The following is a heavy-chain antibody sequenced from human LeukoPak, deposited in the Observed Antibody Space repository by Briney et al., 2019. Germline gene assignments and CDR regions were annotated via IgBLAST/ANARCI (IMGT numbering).Heavy chain of an antibody. Sequence: PGGSLILSCAASGFTFSRYSMNWVRQAPGKGLEWVSSISSSSSFIYYADSVKGRFTISRDNAKNSLYLQMNSLRAEDTAVYYCARDPPLGSCSTISCPHLDYWGQGTLVTVSS. J-gene: IGHJ4*02. V-gene: IGHV3-21*01. CDR1: GFTFSRYS. CDR3: ARDPPLGSCSTISCPHLDY. D-gene: IGHD2-2*01. CDR2: ISSSSSFI.